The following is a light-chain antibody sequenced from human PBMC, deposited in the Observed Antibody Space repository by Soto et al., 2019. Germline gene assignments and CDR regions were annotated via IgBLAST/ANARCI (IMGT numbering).Light chain of an antibody. J-gene: IGKJ1*01. CDR2: WAS. Sequence: DIVMTQSPESLAVSLGERATINCKSSQSVLYSPSNMNYIAGYQQKPGQPPKLLIYWASTRKSGVPDRFSGSGYGTDFTLTISSLQAVDVAVYYCLQYYGPPQTCGQGTQVAIK. CDR1: QSVLYSPSNMNY. CDR3: LQYYGPPQT. V-gene: IGKV4-1*01.